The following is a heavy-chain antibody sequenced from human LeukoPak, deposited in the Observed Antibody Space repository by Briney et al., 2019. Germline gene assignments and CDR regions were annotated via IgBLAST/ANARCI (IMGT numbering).Heavy chain of an antibody. Sequence: QTGGSLRLSCAASGFTFSSYWMSWVRQAPGKGLEWVSSISGGGGVTYYADSVKGRFTISRDNSKNTVYLQMNSLRAEDTAVYYCAKDPRVATIEIFDYWGQGTLVTVSS. V-gene: IGHV3-23*01. CDR3: AKDPRVATIEIFDY. J-gene: IGHJ4*02. D-gene: IGHD5-12*01. CDR2: ISGGGGVT. CDR1: GFTFSSYW.